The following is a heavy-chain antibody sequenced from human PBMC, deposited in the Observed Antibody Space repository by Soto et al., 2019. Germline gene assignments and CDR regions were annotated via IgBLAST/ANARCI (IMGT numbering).Heavy chain of an antibody. CDR2: VYYRGRS. CDR3: VSQRTTVITQACFDY. CDR1: GGSVTNSSYY. D-gene: IGHD4-4*01. Sequence: KPSETLSLTCTVSGGSVTNSSYYWGWIRQSPGKGLEWIGSVYYRGRSYSKSSVKSRVTISVDTSKNQFSLNLNSVTASDTAVYFCVSQRTTVITQACFDYWGPGALVTVSS. J-gene: IGHJ4*02. V-gene: IGHV4-39*01.